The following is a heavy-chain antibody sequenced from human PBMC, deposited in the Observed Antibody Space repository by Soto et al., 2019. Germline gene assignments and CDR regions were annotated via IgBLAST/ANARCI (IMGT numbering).Heavy chain of an antibody. V-gene: IGHV1-18*01. CDR3: ARDEGNYYGSGSYFLPTYYYYYGMDV. J-gene: IGHJ6*02. D-gene: IGHD3-10*01. CDR2: ISAYNGNT. CDR1: GYTFTSYG. Sequence: QVQLVQSGAEVKKPGASVKVSCKASGYTFTSYGISWVRQAPGQGLEWMVWISAYNGNTNYAQKLHGRVTMNTDTSTRTAYMEMRSLRSDDTAVYYCARDEGNYYGSGSYFLPTYYYYYGMDVWGQGTTVTVSS.